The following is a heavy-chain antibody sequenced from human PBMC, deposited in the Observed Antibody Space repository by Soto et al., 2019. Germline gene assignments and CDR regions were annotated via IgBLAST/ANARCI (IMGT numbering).Heavy chain of an antibody. CDR3: AKDGNQPQQWLVGEYFDY. D-gene: IGHD6-19*01. V-gene: IGHV3-30*18. CDR2: ISYDGSNK. CDR1: GFTFSSYG. Sequence: GGSLRLSCAASGFTFSSYGMHWVRQAPGKGLEWVAVISYDGSNKYYADSVKGRFTISRDNSKNTLYLQMNSLRAEDTAVYYCAKDGNQPQQWLVGEYFDYWGQGTLVTVSS. J-gene: IGHJ4*02.